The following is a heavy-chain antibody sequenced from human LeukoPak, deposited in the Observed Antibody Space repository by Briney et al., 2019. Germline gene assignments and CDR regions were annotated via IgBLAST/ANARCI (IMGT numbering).Heavy chain of an antibody. J-gene: IGHJ5*02. CDR1: GGSTRSSSYY. CDR3: ARGWHYGSGGYKRFDP. CDR2: IYYSGST. Sequence: SETLSLTCTVSGGSTRSSSYYWGWIRQPPGKGLGWIGSIYYSGSTYYNPSLKSRVTISVDTSKNQFSLKLSSVTAADTAVYYCARGWHYGSGGYKRFDPWGQGTLVTVSS. D-gene: IGHD3-10*01. V-gene: IGHV4-39*07.